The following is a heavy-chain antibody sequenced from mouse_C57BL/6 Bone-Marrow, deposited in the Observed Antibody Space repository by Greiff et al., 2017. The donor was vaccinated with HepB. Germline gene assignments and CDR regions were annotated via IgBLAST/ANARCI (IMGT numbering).Heavy chain of an antibody. CDR1: GYTFTSYW. CDR3: ARDRFAY. V-gene: IGHV1-50*01. Sequence: QVQLQQPGAELVKPGASVKLSCKASGYTFTSYWMQWVKQRPGQGLEWIGEIDPSDSYTNYTQKFKGKATLTVDTSSSTAYMQLSSLTSEDSAVYYCARDRFAYWGQGTLVTVSA. CDR2: IDPSDSYT. J-gene: IGHJ3*01.